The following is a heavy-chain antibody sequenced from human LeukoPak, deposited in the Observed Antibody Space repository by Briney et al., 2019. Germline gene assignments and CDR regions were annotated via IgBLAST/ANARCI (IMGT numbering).Heavy chain of an antibody. CDR3: ARHLGDPEWLLFLLPNWFDP. J-gene: IGHJ5*02. CDR2: IYTGDSDT. Sequence: GESLKISCKGSGYSFTSYWIGWVRQMPGKGLEWMGIIYTGDSDTRYSPSFQGQVTISADKSISTAYLQWSSLKASDTAMYYCARHLGDPEWLLFLLPNWFDPWGQGTLVTVSS. D-gene: IGHD3-3*01. CDR1: GYSFTSYW. V-gene: IGHV5-51*01.